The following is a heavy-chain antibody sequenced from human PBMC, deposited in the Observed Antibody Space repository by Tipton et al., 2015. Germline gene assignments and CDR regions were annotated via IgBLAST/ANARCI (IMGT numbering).Heavy chain of an antibody. D-gene: IGHD3-22*01. CDR1: GGSITSNSYF. J-gene: IGHJ3*02. CDR2: IYYDGDT. Sequence: TLSLTCTVSGGSITSNSYFWGWIRQSPGKGLEWIGSIYYDGDTYYIPSLKSRVTISVDTSKNQFSLKLNSVTAADTAVYYCARGTKWLLLLKAFDIWGQGTMVTVSS. CDR3: ARGTKWLLLLKAFDI. V-gene: IGHV4-39*07.